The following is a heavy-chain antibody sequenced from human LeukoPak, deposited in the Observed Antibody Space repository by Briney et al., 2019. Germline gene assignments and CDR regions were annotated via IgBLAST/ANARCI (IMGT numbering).Heavy chain of an antibody. D-gene: IGHD1-1*01. CDR2: IYSGGST. V-gene: IGHV3-66*01. J-gene: IGHJ6*03. CDR1: GFTFSSYS. CDR3: ARAQLERRGYYYYMDV. Sequence: GGSLRLSCAASGFTFSSYSMNWVRQAPGKGLEWVSVIYSGGSTYYADSVKGRFTISRDNSKNTLYLQMNSLRAEDTAVYYCARAQLERRGYYYYMDVWGKGTTVTVSS.